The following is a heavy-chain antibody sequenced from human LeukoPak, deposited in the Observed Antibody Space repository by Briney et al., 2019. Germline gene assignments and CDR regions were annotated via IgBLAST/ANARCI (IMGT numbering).Heavy chain of an antibody. CDR2: INANSGVT. J-gene: IGHJ4*02. CDR1: GYTFTGFY. V-gene: IGHV1-2*02. CDR3: ARMYSSSSYGYYFDY. Sequence: ASVKVSCKASGYTFTGFYIHWVRQAPGQGLEWMGWINANSGVTDYAQNFQGRVTMTRDTSISTAYMELSRLRSDDTAIYYCARMYSSSSYGYYFDYWGQRTLVTVSS. D-gene: IGHD6-13*01.